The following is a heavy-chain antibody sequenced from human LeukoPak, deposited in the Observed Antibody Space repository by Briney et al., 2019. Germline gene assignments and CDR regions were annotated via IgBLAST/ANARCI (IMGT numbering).Heavy chain of an antibody. J-gene: IGHJ4*02. Sequence: ASVKLSCKASGYTFTGYDMHCVRQAPGQGFEWMGWINPNSGGTNYAQKFQGRVTMTRDTSISTAYMELSRLRSDDTAVYYCARDRDSGYDFDVDYWGQGTLVTVSS. CDR3: ARDRDSGYDFDVDY. CDR1: GYTFTGYD. CDR2: INPNSGGT. V-gene: IGHV1-2*02. D-gene: IGHD5-12*01.